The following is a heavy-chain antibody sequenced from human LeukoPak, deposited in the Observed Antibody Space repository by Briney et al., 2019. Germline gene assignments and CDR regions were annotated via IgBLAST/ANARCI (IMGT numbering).Heavy chain of an antibody. J-gene: IGHJ5*02. Sequence: GGSLRLSCTASGFTFGDYAMSWVRQAPGKGLEWVAYIKPDGRGTFYVDSVKGRFTISRDNAKNSVYLQMNSLGEEDTAVYYCTAVDGPWGQGTPVTVSS. D-gene: IGHD6-19*01. CDR1: GFTFGDYA. CDR3: TAVDGP. V-gene: IGHV3-7*01. CDR2: IKPDGRGT.